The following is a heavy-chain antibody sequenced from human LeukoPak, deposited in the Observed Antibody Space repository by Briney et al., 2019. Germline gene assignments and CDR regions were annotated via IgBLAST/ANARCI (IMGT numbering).Heavy chain of an antibody. V-gene: IGHV1-18*01. CDR2: ISAYNGST. D-gene: IGHD3-22*01. CDR1: GYTFTSYG. Sequence: ASVKVSCKASGYTFTSYGISWVRQAPGQGLEWMGWISAYNGSTNYAQKLQGRVTMTTDTSTSTAYMELRSLRSDDTAVYYCARDGPAYYYDSSGYPPDYWGQGTLVTVSS. CDR3: ARDGPAYYYDSSGYPPDY. J-gene: IGHJ4*02.